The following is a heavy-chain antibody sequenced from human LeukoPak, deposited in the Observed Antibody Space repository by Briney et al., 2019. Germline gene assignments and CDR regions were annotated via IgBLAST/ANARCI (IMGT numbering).Heavy chain of an antibody. CDR1: GFTFSPYD. Sequence: PGGSLRLSCAASGFTFSPYDMRWVRQGTGKGLEWVAGISTAGDTYYPGSVKGRFTISKESAKNSLYLQMNSLRVGDTAVYYCARVNRAMSAFDIWGQGTLVTVST. CDR2: ISTAGDT. J-gene: IGHJ3*02. CDR3: ARVNRAMSAFDI. V-gene: IGHV3-13*04. D-gene: IGHD2-2*01.